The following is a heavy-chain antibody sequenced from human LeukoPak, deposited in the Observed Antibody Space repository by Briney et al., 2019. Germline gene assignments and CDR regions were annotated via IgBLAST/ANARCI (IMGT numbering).Heavy chain of an antibody. CDR3: ARQGGGFWYFDL. CDR1: GGSISSSSYY. D-gene: IGHD6-25*01. V-gene: IGHV4-39*01. CDR2: IYYSGST. J-gene: IGHJ2*01. Sequence: SETLSLTCTVSGGSISSSSYYWGWIRQPPGKGLEWIGSIYYSGSTYYNPSLKSRVTISVDTSKNQFSLKLSSVTAADAAVYYCARQGGGFWYFDLWGHGTLVTVSS.